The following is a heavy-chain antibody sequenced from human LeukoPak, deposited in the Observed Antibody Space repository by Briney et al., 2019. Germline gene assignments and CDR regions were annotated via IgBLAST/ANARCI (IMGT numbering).Heavy chain of an antibody. CDR1: GFTFTNYA. CDR3: ARDSDHVRDY. J-gene: IGHJ4*02. Sequence: PGGSLRLSCAASGFTFTNYAMHWVRQAPGKGLEWVAVISYDETNKYYEDSVKGRFTISRDSSKNTLYLQMSSLRDEDTAVYYCARDSDHVRDYWGQGTLVTVSS. V-gene: IGHV3-30*04. CDR2: ISYDETNK. D-gene: IGHD3-10*01.